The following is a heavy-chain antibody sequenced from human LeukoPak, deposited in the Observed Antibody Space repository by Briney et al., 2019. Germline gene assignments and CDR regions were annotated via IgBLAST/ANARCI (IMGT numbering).Heavy chain of an antibody. Sequence: GRSLRLSCAASGFTFSSYAMHWVRQAPGKGLEWVAVISYDGSNKYYADSVKGRFTISRDNSKNTLYLQMNSLRAEDTAVYYCAIPASSSWQIDYWGQGTLVTVSS. J-gene: IGHJ4*02. CDR1: GFTFSSYA. CDR2: ISYDGSNK. V-gene: IGHV3-30*04. D-gene: IGHD6-13*01. CDR3: AIPASSSWQIDY.